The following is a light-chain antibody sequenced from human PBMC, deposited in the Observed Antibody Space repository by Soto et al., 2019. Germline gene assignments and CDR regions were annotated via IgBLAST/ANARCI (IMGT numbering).Light chain of an antibody. CDR3: QQYGSSLYT. Sequence: EIVLTQSPGTLSLSPGERATLSCRASQSVSSSYLAWYQQKPGQAPRLLIYDASSRATGIPDRFSDSGSGTDFTLTISRLEPEDFAVYYYQQYGSSLYTFGHGTNLEIK. CDR1: QSVSSSY. V-gene: IGKV3-20*01. CDR2: DAS. J-gene: IGKJ2*01.